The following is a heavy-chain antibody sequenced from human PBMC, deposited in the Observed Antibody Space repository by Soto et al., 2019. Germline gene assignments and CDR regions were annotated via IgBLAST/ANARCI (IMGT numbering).Heavy chain of an antibody. J-gene: IGHJ5*02. CDR1: GGSISSGAYY. CDR3: ARVFWSGYLTQGYWFDP. V-gene: IGHV4-31*03. Sequence: SETLSLTCTVSGGSISSGAYYWSWIRQHPGKGLEWIGYIFYSGSTYYNPSLKSRVTISVDTSKNQFSLKLSSVTAADTAVYYCARVFWSGYLTQGYWFDPWGQGTLVTVSS. D-gene: IGHD3-3*01. CDR2: IFYSGST.